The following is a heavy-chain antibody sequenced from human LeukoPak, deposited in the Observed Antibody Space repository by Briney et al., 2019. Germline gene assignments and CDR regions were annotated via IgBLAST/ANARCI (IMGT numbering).Heavy chain of an antibody. J-gene: IGHJ6*03. D-gene: IGHD2-2*02. CDR2: INQDGSHK. Sequence: GGSLRLSCAASGITFSNSWMHWVRQAPGEGLEWVANINQDGSHKYYVDSVKGRFTISRDTAKNSLYLQMNSLRAEDTAVYYCARGQCSSTSCYTYYYYYMDVWGKGTTVTVSS. V-gene: IGHV3-7*03. CDR3: ARGQCSSTSCYTYYYYYMDV. CDR1: GITFSNSW.